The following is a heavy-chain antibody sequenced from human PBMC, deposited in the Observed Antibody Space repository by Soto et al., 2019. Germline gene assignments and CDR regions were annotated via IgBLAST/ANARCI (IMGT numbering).Heavy chain of an antibody. J-gene: IGHJ3*02. CDR1: GYSFTTNA. CDR2: INPYKGNT. CDR3: ARGQQTPVTIFGVVVSSMGNFDI. V-gene: IGHV1-18*01. Sequence: QVQLVQSGPEVKKPGASVKVSCKASGYSFTTNAISWVRQAPGQGLEWMGWINPYKGNTKNGQKFQRGVTMTTDTSTSTAYMEVRSLRADDTAVYYCARGQQTPVTIFGVVVSSMGNFDIWGQGTMVTVSS. D-gene: IGHD3-3*01.